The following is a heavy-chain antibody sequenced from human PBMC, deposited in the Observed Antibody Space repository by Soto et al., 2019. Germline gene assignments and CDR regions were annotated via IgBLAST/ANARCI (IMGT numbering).Heavy chain of an antibody. CDR2: INHSGST. V-gene: IGHV4-34*01. CDR1: GGSFSGYY. Sequence: PSETLSLTCAVYGGSFSGYYWSWIRQPPGKGLEWIGEINHSGSTNYNPSLKSRVTISVDTSKNQFSLKLTSVTAADTAVYYCARVHSGPYFDYWGQGTLVTVS. J-gene: IGHJ4*02. D-gene: IGHD6-19*01. CDR3: ARVHSGPYFDY.